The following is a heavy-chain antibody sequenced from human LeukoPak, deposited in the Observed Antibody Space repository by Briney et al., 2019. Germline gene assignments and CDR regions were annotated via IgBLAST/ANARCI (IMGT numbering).Heavy chain of an antibody. D-gene: IGHD3-10*01. CDR2: IRSSRSYI. CDR3: ARDRYYYGSGSYFWFRIDAFDI. CDR1: GFTFSSYS. V-gene: IGHV3-21*01. J-gene: IGHJ3*02. Sequence: GGSLRLSCAASGFTFSSYSMNWVRQAPGKGLEWVSSIRSSRSYIYSADSVKGRFTISRDNAKNSLYLQMNSLRAEDTAVYYCARDRYYYGSGSYFWFRIDAFDIWGQGTMVTVSS.